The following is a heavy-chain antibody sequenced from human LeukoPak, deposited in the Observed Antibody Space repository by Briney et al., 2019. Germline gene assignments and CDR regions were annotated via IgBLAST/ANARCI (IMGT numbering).Heavy chain of an antibody. D-gene: IGHD6-13*01. V-gene: IGHV4-39*07. CDR1: GGSISSSSYY. Sequence: PSETLSLTCTVSGGSISSSSYYWGWIRQPPGKGLEWIGSIYYSGSTYYNPSLKSRVTISVDTSKNQFSLKLSSVTAADTAVYYCARDQGSSSWSEFDYWGQGTLVTVSS. CDR2: IYYSGST. CDR3: ARDQGSSSWSEFDY. J-gene: IGHJ4*02.